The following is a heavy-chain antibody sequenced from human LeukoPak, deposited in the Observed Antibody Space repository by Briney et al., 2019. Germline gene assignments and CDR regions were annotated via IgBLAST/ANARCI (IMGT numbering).Heavy chain of an antibody. CDR2: IKPDGSDQ. CDR1: GFNFARYS. CDR3: ARENFQY. Sequence: PGGSLRLSCAASGFNFARYSMNWVRQAPGKGLEWVANIKPDGSDQYYVDSVKGRFTISRDNAKNSLYLQMNSLRAEDTAVYYCARENFQYWAQGTLVTVSS. V-gene: IGHV3-7*04. J-gene: IGHJ4*02.